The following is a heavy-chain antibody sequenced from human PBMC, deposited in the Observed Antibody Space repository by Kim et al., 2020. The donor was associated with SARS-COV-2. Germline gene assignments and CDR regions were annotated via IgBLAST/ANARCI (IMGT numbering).Heavy chain of an antibody. CDR1: GFTFSSYA. D-gene: IGHD3-9*01. J-gene: IGHJ4*02. V-gene: IGHV3-64D*06. CDR3: VKGNNFDWLLMDY. Sequence: GGSLRLSCSASGFTFSSYAMHWVRQAPGKGLEYVSAISSNGGSTYYADSVKGRFTISRDNSKNTLYLQMSSLRAEDTAVYYCVKGNNFDWLLMDYWGQGTLVTVSS. CDR2: ISSNGGST.